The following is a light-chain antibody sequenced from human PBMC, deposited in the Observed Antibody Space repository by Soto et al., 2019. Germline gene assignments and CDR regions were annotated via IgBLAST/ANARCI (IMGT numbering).Light chain of an antibody. Sequence: QSVLTQPASVSGSPGQSITISCTGTSSDVGAYNHVSWYQQHPVKAPKLMIYEVSNRPSGVSDRFSGSKSGNTASLTISGLQAEDEADYYCISFTNVNTWVFGGGTKVTVL. J-gene: IGLJ3*02. CDR3: ISFTNVNTWV. CDR2: EVS. V-gene: IGLV2-14*01. CDR1: SSDVGAYNH.